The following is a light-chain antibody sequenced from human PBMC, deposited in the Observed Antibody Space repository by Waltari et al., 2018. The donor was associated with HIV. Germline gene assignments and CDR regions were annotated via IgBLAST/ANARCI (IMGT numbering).Light chain of an antibody. J-gene: IGLJ2*01. V-gene: IGLV2-14*01. CDR1: NPDIGLYNL. CDR3: SSYSSTDSLL. Sequence: QSALTQPASVSGSPGQSITISCTGANPDIGLYNLFSWYRQHPGKAPQLVIYAVNTRPSGVSDRFSGSKSGNTASLTISSLQAEDEADYYCSSYSSTDSLLFGGGTKLTVL. CDR2: AVN.